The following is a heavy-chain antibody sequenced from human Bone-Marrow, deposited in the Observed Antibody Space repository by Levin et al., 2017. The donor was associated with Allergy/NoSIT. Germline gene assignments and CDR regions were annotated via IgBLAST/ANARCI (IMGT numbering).Heavy chain of an antibody. V-gene: IGHV3-21*01. CDR2: IDSSGTYM. D-gene: IGHD3-3*01. J-gene: IGHJ5*01. CDR1: GFAFSNFS. CDR3: ARVLVGTKTIFGVVMDPVDS. Sequence: PGASVKVSCGGSGFAFSNFSMKWVRQAPGKGLQWVSSIDSSGTYMYYADSLKGRVTISRDNAKNSLYLQVNSLRAEDTAVYYCARVLVGTKTIFGVVMDPVDSWGQGTLVTVSA.